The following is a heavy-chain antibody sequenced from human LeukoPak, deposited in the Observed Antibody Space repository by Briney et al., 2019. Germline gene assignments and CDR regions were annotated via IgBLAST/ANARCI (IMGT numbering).Heavy chain of an antibody. Sequence: PSGTLSLTCTVSGGSISNYYWNWIRQPPGKGLEWIGYIYYSGSTNYNPSLKSRVTISVDTSKNQFPLKLSSMTAADTAVYYCARSDCSTTSCVAYYGMDVWGQGTTVTVSS. D-gene: IGHD2-2*01. CDR2: IYYSGST. CDR1: GGSISNYY. V-gene: IGHV4-59*08. J-gene: IGHJ6*02. CDR3: ARSDCSTTSCVAYYGMDV.